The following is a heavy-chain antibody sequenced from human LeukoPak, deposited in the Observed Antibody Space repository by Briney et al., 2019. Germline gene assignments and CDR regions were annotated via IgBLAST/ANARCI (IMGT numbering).Heavy chain of an antibody. D-gene: IGHD5-18*01. CDR2: INHSGST. CDR1: GVSFSGYY. CDR3: ARLVHSYGYFDY. V-gene: IGHV4-34*01. Sequence: PSETLSLTCAVSGVSFSGYYWSWIRQPPGKGLEWIGEINHSGSTNYNPSLKSRVTISVDTSKNQFSLKLSSVTAADTAVYYCARLVHSYGYFDYWGQGTLVTVSS. J-gene: IGHJ4*02.